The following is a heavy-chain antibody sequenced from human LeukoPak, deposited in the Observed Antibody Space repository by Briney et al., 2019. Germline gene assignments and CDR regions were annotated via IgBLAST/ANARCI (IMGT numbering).Heavy chain of an antibody. J-gene: IGHJ4*02. CDR3: ARELAIAAADPVRNDY. CDR1: GFTFSSYS. D-gene: IGHD6-13*01. V-gene: IGHV3-21*01. Sequence: GGSLRLSCAASGFTFSSYSMNWVHQAPGKGLEWVSSISSSSSYIYYADSVKGRFTISRDNAKNSLYLQMNSLRAEDTAVYYCARELAIAAADPVRNDYWGQGTLVTVSS. CDR2: ISSSSSYI.